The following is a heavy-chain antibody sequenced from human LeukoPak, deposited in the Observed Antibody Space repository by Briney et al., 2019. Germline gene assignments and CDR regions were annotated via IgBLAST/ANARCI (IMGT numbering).Heavy chain of an antibody. CDR2: INHSGST. J-gene: IGHJ6*03. Sequence: SETLSLTCSVSGASISSHYWSWIRQPPGKGLEWIGEINHSGSTNYNPSLKSRVTISVDTSKNQFSLKLSSVTAADTAVYYCARGSVPRYGYYYYYYMDVWGKGTTVTVSS. CDR1: GASISSHY. V-gene: IGHV4-34*01. CDR3: ARGSVPRYGYYYYYYMDV. D-gene: IGHD1-1*01.